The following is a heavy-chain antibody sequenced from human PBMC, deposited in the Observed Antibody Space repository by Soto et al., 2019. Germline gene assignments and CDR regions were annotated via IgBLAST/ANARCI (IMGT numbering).Heavy chain of an antibody. CDR3: ARGRGIVATINRSLLFDD. CDR1: GGSISSGGYY. D-gene: IGHD5-12*01. V-gene: IGHV4-31*03. Sequence: QVQLQESGPGLVKPSQTLSLTCTVSGGSISSGGYYWSWIRQHPGKGLEWIGYIYYSGSTYYNPSLKRRVTISVDTSKSQFSLKLSSVTAADTAVYYCARGRGIVATINRSLLFDDWGQGTLVTVSS. J-gene: IGHJ4*02. CDR2: IYYSGST.